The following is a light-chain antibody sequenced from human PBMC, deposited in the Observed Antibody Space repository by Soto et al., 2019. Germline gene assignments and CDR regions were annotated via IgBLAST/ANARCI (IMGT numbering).Light chain of an antibody. Sequence: EFVLTQSPGTLSLSPGERATLYCRASQSVSNSYVAWYQQKSGQAPRLLIYDTSSRVSGIPDRFSGSGSGTDFTLTISRLEPEDFAVFYCQQYGTSEIIFGQGTRLEIK. V-gene: IGKV3-20*01. CDR2: DTS. CDR1: QSVSNSY. J-gene: IGKJ5*01. CDR3: QQYGTSEII.